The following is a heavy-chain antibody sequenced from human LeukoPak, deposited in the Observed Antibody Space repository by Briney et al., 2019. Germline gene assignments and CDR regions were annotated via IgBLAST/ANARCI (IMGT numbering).Heavy chain of an antibody. D-gene: IGHD1-1*01. V-gene: IGHV4-39*01. CDR2: IYYSGST. CDR1: GGSISSSSYY. J-gene: IGHJ4*02. CDR3: ARYDGGFCDY. Sequence: SETLSLTCTVSGGSISSSSYYWGWIRQPPGKGLEWIGSIYYSGSTYYNPSLKSRVTISVDTSKNQFSLKLSSVTAADTAVYYCARYDGGFCDYWGRGTLVTVSS.